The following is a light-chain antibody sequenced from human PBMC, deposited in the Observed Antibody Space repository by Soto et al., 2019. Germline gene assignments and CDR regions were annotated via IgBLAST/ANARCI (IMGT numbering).Light chain of an antibody. J-gene: IGKJ5*01. Sequence: EIVMTQSPATLSVSPGERATLSCRASQSVSSNLAWYQQKPGQAPRLLIYGASTRATGIPARFSDSGSGTEFTRTILSLQSEDFAVYYCQQYNNWPPITFGQGTRLEIK. CDR3: QQYNNWPPIT. CDR2: GAS. V-gene: IGKV3-15*01. CDR1: QSVSSN.